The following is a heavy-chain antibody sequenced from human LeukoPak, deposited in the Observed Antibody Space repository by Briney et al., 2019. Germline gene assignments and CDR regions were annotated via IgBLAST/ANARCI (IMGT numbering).Heavy chain of an antibody. Sequence: KPSETLSLTCAVYGGSLSGYYWSWIRQPPGKGLEWIGEINHSGSTNYNPSLKSRVTISVDTSKNQFSLKLSSVTAADTAVYYCARGRRFGPWGQGTLVTVSS. CDR1: GGSLSGYY. CDR3: ARGRRFGP. V-gene: IGHV4-34*01. CDR2: INHSGST. J-gene: IGHJ5*02.